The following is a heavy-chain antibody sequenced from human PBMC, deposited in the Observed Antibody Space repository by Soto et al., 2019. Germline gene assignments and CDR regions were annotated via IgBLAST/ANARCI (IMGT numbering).Heavy chain of an antibody. CDR2: ISYDGTNK. Sequence: LRLSCAASGFSFSISPMHWVRQAPGKGPEWVALISYDGTNKFYADSVKGRFTISRDNSKSTLYLHVDSLRPEDTSVYYCARDNGIAGSFDPWGQGTLVTVSS. D-gene: IGHD6-13*01. CDR1: GFSFSISP. V-gene: IGHV3-30-3*01. CDR3: ARDNGIAGSFDP. J-gene: IGHJ5*02.